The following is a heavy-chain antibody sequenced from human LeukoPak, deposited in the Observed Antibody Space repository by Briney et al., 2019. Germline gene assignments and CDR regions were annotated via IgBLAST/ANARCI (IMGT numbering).Heavy chain of an antibody. J-gene: IGHJ6*04. CDR1: GFTFSDFG. Sequence: PGGSLRLSCAASGFTFSDFGMHWVRQAPGKGLEWVAAISYDGSHQFYGGSVKGRFTISRDNSKNTLNLQMSSLRAEDTAVYYCAKWAGDYPYSYMDVWGTGTTVTVSS. CDR3: AKWAGDYPYSYMDV. V-gene: IGHV3-33*05. CDR2: ISYDGSHQ. D-gene: IGHD4-11*01.